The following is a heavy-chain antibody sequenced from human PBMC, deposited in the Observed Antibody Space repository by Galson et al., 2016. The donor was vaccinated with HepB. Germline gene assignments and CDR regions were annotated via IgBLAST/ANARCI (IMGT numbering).Heavy chain of an antibody. J-gene: IGHJ4*02. CDR3: AREVIYTAMAVFDH. D-gene: IGHD5-18*01. CDR1: GGTLSSYG. CDR2: IIPIFGTT. V-gene: IGHV1-69*13. Sequence: SVKVSCKASGGTLSSYGISWVRQAPGQGLEWMGGIIPIFGTTNYAQKLQGRVTITADESTSTAYMELRSLRSEDTAVYYCAREVIYTAMAVFDHWGQGTLVTVSS.